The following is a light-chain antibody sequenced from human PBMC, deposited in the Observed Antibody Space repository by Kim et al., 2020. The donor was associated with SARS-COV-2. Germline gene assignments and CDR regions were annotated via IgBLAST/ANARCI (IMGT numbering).Light chain of an antibody. Sequence: SASTGDRVTITCRASQGISSYLAWYQQKPGKAPKLPIYAASTLQSGVPSRFSGSGSGTDFTLTISCLQSEDFATYNCQQYYTYPRTFGQGTKLEI. CDR3: QQYYTYPRT. V-gene: IGKV1-8*01. CDR2: AAS. CDR1: QGISSY. J-gene: IGKJ2*02.